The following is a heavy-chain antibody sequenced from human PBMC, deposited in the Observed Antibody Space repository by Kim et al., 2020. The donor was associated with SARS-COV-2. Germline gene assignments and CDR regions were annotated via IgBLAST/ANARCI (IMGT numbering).Heavy chain of an antibody. J-gene: IGHJ4*02. CDR3: ARRSGGGPFDY. D-gene: IGHD3-3*01. V-gene: IGHV1-46*01. CDR2: T. Sequence: TVYAQNFQGRHTMTRDTSTSAGYMELSSLRFEDTAIYYCARRSGGGPFDYWGQGTLVSVSS.